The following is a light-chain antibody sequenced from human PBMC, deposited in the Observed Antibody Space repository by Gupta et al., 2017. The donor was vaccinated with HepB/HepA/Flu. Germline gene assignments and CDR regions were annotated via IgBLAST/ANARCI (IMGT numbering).Light chain of an antibody. J-gene: IGKJ1*01. CDR1: QSVRIY. CDR2: DAS. Sequence: EIVLTQSPATLSLSPGERATLSCRASQSVRIYLDWYQQKQSQAPRLLIYDASDRTKGSGARFSGSGGGTDINFTISSRDPEDFEFYYCQQQNDGNPPRTFGRGTQVEIK. V-gene: IGKV3D-11*02. CDR3: QQQNDGNPPRT.